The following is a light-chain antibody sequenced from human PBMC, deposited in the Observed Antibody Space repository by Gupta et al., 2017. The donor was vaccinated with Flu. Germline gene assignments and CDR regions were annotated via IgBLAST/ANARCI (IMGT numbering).Light chain of an antibody. Sequence: DIQMTQSPSSLSASVGDEVTITCRASQPVGNFLNWYQQKPGKAPSLLIYAASSLQSGVPSGFSGSGSETDFTLTINRLRPGDFAIYCCQQTYSAPPTFGQGTKLE. J-gene: IGKJ2*01. CDR3: QQTYSAPPT. CDR1: QPVGNF. V-gene: IGKV1-39*01. CDR2: AAS.